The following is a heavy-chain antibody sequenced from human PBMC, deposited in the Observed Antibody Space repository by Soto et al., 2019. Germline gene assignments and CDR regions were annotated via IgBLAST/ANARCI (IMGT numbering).Heavy chain of an antibody. J-gene: IGHJ4*02. Sequence: EVQLLESGGGLVQPGRSLRLSCAASGFTFSSYAMSWVRQAPGKGLDWISAISGNGGSTFYADSVKGRFTISRDNSRNTVYLQMNSLRADDTAIYYCVKGSIGGRESGEGYWGQGTLVSVSS. CDR3: VKGSIGGRESGEGY. V-gene: IGHV3-23*01. CDR2: ISGNGGST. D-gene: IGHD6-6*01. CDR1: GFTFSSYA.